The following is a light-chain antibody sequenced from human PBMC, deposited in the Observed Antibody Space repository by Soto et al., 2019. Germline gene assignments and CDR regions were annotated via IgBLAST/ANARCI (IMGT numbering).Light chain of an antibody. Sequence: DIQMTQSPSSLSASVGDRVTITCRASQSTGVWLAWYQQKPGKAPKLLTYKASNLQRGVPSRFSGSGSGTEFTLTISSLQPDDCATYYCQQYVRYPLTFGGGTKVEIK. V-gene: IGKV1-5*03. CDR2: KAS. CDR1: QSTGVW. J-gene: IGKJ4*01. CDR3: QQYVRYPLT.